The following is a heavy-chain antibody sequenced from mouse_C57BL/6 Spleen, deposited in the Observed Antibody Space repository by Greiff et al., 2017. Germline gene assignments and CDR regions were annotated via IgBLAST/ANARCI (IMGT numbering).Heavy chain of an antibody. CDR2: LDPETGGT. V-gene: IGHV1-15*01. CDR3: TTNWAAWFAY. CDR1: GYTFTDYE. Sequence: VQLQQSGAELVRPGASVTLSCKASGYTFTDYEMHWVKQTPVHGLEWIGALDPETGGTAYNQKFKGKAILTADKSSSTAYMELRSLTSEDAAVYYCTTNWAAWFAYWGQGTLVTVSA. J-gene: IGHJ3*01. D-gene: IGHD4-1*01.